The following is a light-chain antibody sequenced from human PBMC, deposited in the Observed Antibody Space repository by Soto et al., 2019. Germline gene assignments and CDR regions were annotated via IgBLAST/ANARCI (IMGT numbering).Light chain of an antibody. CDR3: QQYGSSPGYT. J-gene: IGKJ2*01. V-gene: IGKV3-20*01. CDR2: GES. Sequence: EIVLTQSPDTLSLSPGERATLSCRASQSVRSSYLAWYQQRPGQAPRLLIYGESSRATGIPDRFSGDGSGTDFTLTISRLEPEDFAVYYCQQYGSSPGYTFGQGTKLEIK. CDR1: QSVRSSY.